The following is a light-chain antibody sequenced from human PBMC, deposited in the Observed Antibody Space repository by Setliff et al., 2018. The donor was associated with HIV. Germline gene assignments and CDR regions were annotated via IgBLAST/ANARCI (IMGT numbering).Light chain of an antibody. CDR2: GNN. CDR3: QSYDSSLSAYV. J-gene: IGLJ1*01. Sequence: QSALTQPPPVSGTPGQRVTISCTGSSSNFGAGYDVHWYQQLPGTAPKLLISGNNNRPSGAPDPFSGSKSGTSASLPITGLQAEDEADYYCQSYDSSLSAYVFGTGTKVT. CDR1: SSNFGAGYD. V-gene: IGLV1-40*01.